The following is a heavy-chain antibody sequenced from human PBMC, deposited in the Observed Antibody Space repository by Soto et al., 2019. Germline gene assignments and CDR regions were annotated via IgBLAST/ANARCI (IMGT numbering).Heavy chain of an antibody. CDR1: GGSISSGDYY. Sequence: QVQLQESGPGLVKPSQTLSLTCTVSGGSISSGDYYWSWIRQPPGKGLEGIGYIYYSGSTYYNPSLKSRVTISGDTSKNHFSLKLSSVTAADTAVYYCAVTYYYDSSGSSGVFDYWGQGTLVTVSS. CDR2: IYYSGST. V-gene: IGHV4-30-4*01. D-gene: IGHD3-22*01. CDR3: AVTYYYDSSGSSGVFDY. J-gene: IGHJ4*02.